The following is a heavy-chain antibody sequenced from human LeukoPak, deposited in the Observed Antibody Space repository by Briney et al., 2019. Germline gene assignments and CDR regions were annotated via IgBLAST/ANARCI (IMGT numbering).Heavy chain of an antibody. V-gene: IGHV3-21*01. J-gene: IGHJ5*01. CDR2: ISGSSSYI. Sequence: TGGSLRLSCAASGFTFSRSDMNWVRQAPGKGLEWVSSISGSSSYIYYTDSLKGRFTISRDNAKNSLYLQMNSLRAEDTAVYYCARGSSNVAARNNWFGSWGQGPLVIVSS. CDR3: ARGSSNVAARNNWFGS. CDR1: GFTFSRSD. D-gene: IGHD6-6*01.